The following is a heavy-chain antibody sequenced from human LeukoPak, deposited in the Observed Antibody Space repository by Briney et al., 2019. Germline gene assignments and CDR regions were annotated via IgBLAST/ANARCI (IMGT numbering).Heavy chain of an antibody. CDR1: GGSFSGYY. J-gene: IGHJ4*02. CDR3: ARTERAAAVDY. CDR2: INHSGST. D-gene: IGHD6-13*01. V-gene: IGHV4-34*01. Sequence: PSETLSLTCAVYGGSFSGYYWSWIRQPPGKGLEWIGEINHSGSTNYNPSLKSRVTISVDTSKNQFSLKLSSVTAAGTAVYYCARTERAAAVDYWGQGTLVTVSS.